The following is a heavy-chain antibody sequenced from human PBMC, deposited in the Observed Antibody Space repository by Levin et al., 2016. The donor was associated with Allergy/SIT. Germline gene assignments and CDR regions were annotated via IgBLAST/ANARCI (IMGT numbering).Heavy chain of an antibody. CDR1: GFTFNNYW. D-gene: IGHD5-18*01. CDR2: INSDGSST. V-gene: IGHV3-74*01. Sequence: GGSLRLSCAASGFTFNNYWMHWVRQAPGKGLVWVSRINSDGSSTTYADSVKGRFTISRDNAKNTLYLQMNSLRAEDTAVYYCARVPNTAQIDYWGQGTLVTVSS. J-gene: IGHJ4*02. CDR3: ARVPNTAQIDY.